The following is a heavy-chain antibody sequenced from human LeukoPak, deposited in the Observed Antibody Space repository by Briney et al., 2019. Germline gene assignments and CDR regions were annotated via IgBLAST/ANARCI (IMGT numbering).Heavy chain of an antibody. V-gene: IGHV4-59*01. J-gene: IGHJ6*02. CDR3: ARGEVGAANRQWYGMDV. CDR2: VDYRGNT. Sequence: SETLSLTCTISGGSISSYYWSWIRQPPGKGLEWIGYVDYRGNTNYNPSLKSRVTISIDTSKSLFSLKLNSVTAADTAVYYCARGEVGAANRQWYGMDVWGQGTTVTVSS. CDR1: GGSISSYY. D-gene: IGHD2-15*01.